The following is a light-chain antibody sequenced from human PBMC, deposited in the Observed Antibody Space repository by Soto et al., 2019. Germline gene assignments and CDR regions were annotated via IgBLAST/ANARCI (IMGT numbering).Light chain of an antibody. J-gene: IGKJ1*01. CDR2: GAS. V-gene: IGKV3-20*01. Sequence: EIVLTQSPGTLSLSPGERATLSCRDSQSVSSSYLAWYQQKPGQAPRLLIYGASSRATGIPDRFSGSGSGTDFTLTISRLEPEDFAVYYCQQYCSSPETFGQGTKVEIK. CDR1: QSVSSSY. CDR3: QQYCSSPET.